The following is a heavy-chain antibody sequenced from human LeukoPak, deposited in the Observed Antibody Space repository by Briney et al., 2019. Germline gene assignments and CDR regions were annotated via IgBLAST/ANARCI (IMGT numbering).Heavy chain of an antibody. CDR1: GGSLSSSSYY. J-gene: IGHJ5*02. CDR3: ARHKGVYEYSGYDLGGWFDP. V-gene: IGHV4-39*01. CDR2: IYYSGST. Sequence: PSETLSLTCTVSGGSLSSSSYYWGWIRQPPGKGLEWIGSIYYSGSTYYNPSLKSRVTISVDTSKNQFSLKLSSVTAADTAVYYRARHKGVYEYSGYDLGGWFDPWGQGTLVTVSS. D-gene: IGHD5-12*01.